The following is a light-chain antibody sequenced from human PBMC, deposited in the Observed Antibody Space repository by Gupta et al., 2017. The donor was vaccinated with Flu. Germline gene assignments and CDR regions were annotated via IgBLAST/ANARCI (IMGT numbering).Light chain of an antibody. J-gene: IGLJ3*02. V-gene: IGLV1-47*01. CDR3: AAWDDSLSAWV. CDR1: SSHSGSNY. Sequence: QSVLPQPPSASGTPGQRVTISCSGSSSHSGSNYVYWYQQLPGTAPTLLIYRNNQRPSGVPDRFSGSKSGTSASLAISGLRSEDEADYYCAAWDDSLSAWVFGGGTKLTVL. CDR2: RNN.